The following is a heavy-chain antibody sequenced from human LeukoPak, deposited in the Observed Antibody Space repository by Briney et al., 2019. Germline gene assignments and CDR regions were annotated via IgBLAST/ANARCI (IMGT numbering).Heavy chain of an antibody. Sequence: GGSLRLSCAASGFTFTNFWMSWVRQAPGKRPEWVANIREDGIEKKYVDSVKGRFTISRDNAKNSIYLQMNSLRAEDTAVYYCARKKYGTMVRGVIDYWGQGTLVTVSS. CDR3: ARKKYGTMVRGVIDY. D-gene: IGHD3-10*01. CDR1: GFTFTNFW. J-gene: IGHJ4*02. CDR2: IREDGIEK. V-gene: IGHV3-7*01.